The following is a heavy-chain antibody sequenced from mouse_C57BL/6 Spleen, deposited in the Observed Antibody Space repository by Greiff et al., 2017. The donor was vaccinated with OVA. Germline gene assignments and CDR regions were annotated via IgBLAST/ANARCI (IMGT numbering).Heavy chain of an antibody. CDR2: INPYNGDT. D-gene: IGHD1-1*01. J-gene: IGHJ4*01. CDR3: ARGEYGSSYAMDY. CDR1: GYSFTGYF. Sequence: VHVKQSGPELVKPGDSVKISCKASGYSFTGYFMNWVMQSHGKSLEWIGRINPYNGDTFYNQKFKGKATLTVDKSSSTAHMELRSLTSEDSAVYYCARGEYGSSYAMDYWGQGTSVTVSS. V-gene: IGHV1-20*01.